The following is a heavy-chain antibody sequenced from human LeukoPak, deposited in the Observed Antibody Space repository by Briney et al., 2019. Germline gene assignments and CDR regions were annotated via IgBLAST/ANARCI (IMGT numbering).Heavy chain of an antibody. CDR3: ARGYCSSTSCYQFDY. Sequence: GESLKISCKGSGYSVTSYWIGWVRQMPGKGLEWMGIIYPGDSDTRYSPSFQGQVTISADKSISTAYLQWSSLKASDTAMYYCARGYCSSTSCYQFDYWGQGTLVTFSS. CDR2: IYPGDSDT. J-gene: IGHJ4*02. V-gene: IGHV5-51*01. D-gene: IGHD2-2*01. CDR1: GYSVTSYW.